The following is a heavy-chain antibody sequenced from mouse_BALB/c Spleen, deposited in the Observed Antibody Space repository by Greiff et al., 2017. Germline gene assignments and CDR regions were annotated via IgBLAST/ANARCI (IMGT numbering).Heavy chain of an antibody. CDR1: GFNIKDTY. D-gene: IGHD2-14*01. V-gene: IGHV14-3*02. CDR3: AIYYRYDGAY. J-gene: IGHJ3*01. CDR2: IDPANGNT. Sequence: EVKLQESGAELVKPGASVKLSCTASGFNIKDTYMHWVKQRPEQGLEWIGRIDPANGNTKYDPKFQGKATITADTSSNTAYLQLSSLTSEDTAVYYCAIYYRYDGAYWGQGTLVTVSA.